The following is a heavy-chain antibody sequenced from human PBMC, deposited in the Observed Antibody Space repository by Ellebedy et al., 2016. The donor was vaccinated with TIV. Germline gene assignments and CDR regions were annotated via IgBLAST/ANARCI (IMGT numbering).Heavy chain of an antibody. CDR3: ARVDIVVVPAAIGVFDY. D-gene: IGHD2-2*01. Sequence: SVKVSCXASGGTFSSYAISWVRQAPGQGLEWMGGIIPIFGTANYAQKFQGRVTMTRDTSTSTVYMELSSLRSEDTAVYYCARVDIVVVPAAIGVFDYWGQGTLVTVSS. CDR2: IIPIFGTA. CDR1: GGTFSSYA. V-gene: IGHV1-69*05. J-gene: IGHJ4*02.